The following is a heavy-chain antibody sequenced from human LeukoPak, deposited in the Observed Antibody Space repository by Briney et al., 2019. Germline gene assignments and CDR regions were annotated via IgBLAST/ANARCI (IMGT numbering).Heavy chain of an antibody. Sequence: GGSLRLSCAASGFTFSSYAMHWVRQAPGKGLEWVAVISYDGSNKYYADSVKGRFTISRDNSKNTLYLQMNSLRAEDTAVYYCARDSIAAGPLDYWGQGTLVTVSS. D-gene: IGHD6-13*01. CDR3: ARDSIAAGPLDY. V-gene: IGHV3-30-3*01. CDR2: ISYDGSNK. J-gene: IGHJ4*02. CDR1: GFTFSSYA.